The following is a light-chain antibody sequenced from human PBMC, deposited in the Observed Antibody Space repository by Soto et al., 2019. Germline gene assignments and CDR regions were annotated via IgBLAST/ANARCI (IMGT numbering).Light chain of an antibody. J-gene: IGLJ1*01. CDR1: INDVGGYNY. Sequence: QSALTQPPSASGSPGQSVTISCAGTINDVGGYNYVSWYQQHPGKVPQLMIYQVTKRPSGVPDRFSASKSDTTASLTISGLQAEDEGDYYCMSYAGGNRFVFGTGNKVTVL. CDR2: QVT. CDR3: MSYAGGNRFV. V-gene: IGLV2-8*01.